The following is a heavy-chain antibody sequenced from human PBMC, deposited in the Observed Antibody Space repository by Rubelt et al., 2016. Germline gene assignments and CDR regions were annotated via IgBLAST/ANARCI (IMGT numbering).Heavy chain of an antibody. CDR1: GFTFSSYS. J-gene: IGHJ4*02. V-gene: IGHV3-48*04. Sequence: QLGMRGGGLVQPGGSLRLSCAASGFTFSSYSMNWVRQAPGKGLEWISYINYKGSTISYADSVKGRFTISRDNAKNSLFLQMNSLRADDTAVYYCARDYIGGYHPDYWGQGTLVTVSA. CDR2: INYKGSTI. CDR3: ARDYIGGYHPDY. D-gene: IGHD3-16*02.